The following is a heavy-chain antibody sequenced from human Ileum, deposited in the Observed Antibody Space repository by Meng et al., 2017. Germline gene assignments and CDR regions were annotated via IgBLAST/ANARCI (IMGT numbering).Heavy chain of an antibody. J-gene: IGHJ4*02. CDR3: ARHGGYYQDF. CDR1: GASMSVVSY. CDR2: IDHLGIA. D-gene: IGHD4-23*01. Sequence: QVQLQDSGPGLVKASETLSLTCSVSGASMSVVSYWSWVRQSPVKGLEWIGQIDHLGIAYYKPSLKSRVTMSIDQSKSQFSLRLTSVSAADTAVYYCARHGGYYQDFWGQGTLVTVSS. V-gene: IGHV4-4*02.